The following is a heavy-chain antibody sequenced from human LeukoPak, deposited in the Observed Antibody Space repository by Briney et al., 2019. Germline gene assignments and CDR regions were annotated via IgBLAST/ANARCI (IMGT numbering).Heavy chain of an antibody. CDR2: ISAYNGNT. CDR1: GYTFTSYG. Sequence: ASVKVSCKASGYTFTSYGISWVRQAPGQGLEWMGWISAYNGNTNYAQKLQGRVTMTTDTSTSTAYMELSSLRSEDTAVYYCAAEYCSSTSCSPDYYMDVWGKGTTVTVSS. V-gene: IGHV1-18*01. D-gene: IGHD2-2*01. J-gene: IGHJ6*03. CDR3: AAEYCSSTSCSPDYYMDV.